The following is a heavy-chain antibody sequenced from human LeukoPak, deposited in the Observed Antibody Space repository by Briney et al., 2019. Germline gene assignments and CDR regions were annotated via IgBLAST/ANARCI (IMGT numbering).Heavy chain of an antibody. CDR1: GFAFNVFG. CDR2: AKADGISK. V-gene: IGHV3-30*19. Sequence: PGGSLRLSCAGSGFAFNVFGMHWLRQAPGKGLEWVALAKADGISKYYADSVKGRFTISRDDADNTAYLEMNSLRPEDTAVYYCARKFTSSRQFDHWGQGTLVTVSS. J-gene: IGHJ4*02. D-gene: IGHD2-2*01. CDR3: ARKFTSSRQFDH.